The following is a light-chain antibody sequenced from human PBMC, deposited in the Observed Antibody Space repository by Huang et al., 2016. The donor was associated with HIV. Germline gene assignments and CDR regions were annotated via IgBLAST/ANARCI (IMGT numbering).Light chain of an antibody. J-gene: IGKJ1*01. CDR1: QSVSNH. V-gene: IGKV3-15*01. CDR3: QQYHNWPPEGT. CDR2: GAS. Sequence: EIVMTQSPATLSVSPGERATLSCRASQSVSNHLALYQHRPGQPPRLLIYGASTRATGIPARFSGGGSGTEFTLTISSLQSEDFAVYYCQQYHNWPPEGTFGQGTKVEIK.